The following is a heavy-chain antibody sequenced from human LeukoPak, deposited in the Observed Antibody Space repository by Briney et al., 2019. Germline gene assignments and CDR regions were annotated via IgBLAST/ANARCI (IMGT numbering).Heavy chain of an antibody. Sequence: TGGSLRLSCAASGFTFSSYWMHWVRQAPGKGLVWVSRINSDGSSTSYADSVKGRFTISRDNAKNTLYLQMNSLRAEDTAVYYCARDRSDLWSGYHPDYWGQGTLVTVSS. CDR3: ARDRSDLWSGYHPDY. CDR2: INSDGSST. D-gene: IGHD3-3*01. J-gene: IGHJ4*02. V-gene: IGHV3-74*01. CDR1: GFTFSSYW.